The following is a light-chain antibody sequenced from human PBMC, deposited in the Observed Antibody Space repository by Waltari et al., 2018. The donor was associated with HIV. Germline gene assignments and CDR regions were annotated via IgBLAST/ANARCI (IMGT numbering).Light chain of an antibody. CDR2: DSS. V-gene: IGKV3-11*01. J-gene: IGKJ4*01. Sequence: EIVLPQSPATLSLSPGESASLSCTASENINNYLAWYQQKPGQAPRLVIYDSSNRAPGVPDRFSGGGSETHFALIISSLEPEDFAVYYCQQRRNWPLTFGGGTKVEIK. CDR3: QQRRNWPLT. CDR1: ENINNY.